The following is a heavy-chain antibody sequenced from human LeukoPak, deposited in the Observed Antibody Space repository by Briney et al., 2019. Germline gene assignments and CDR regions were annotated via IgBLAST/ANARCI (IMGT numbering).Heavy chain of an antibody. CDR1: GGTFSSTT. J-gene: IGHJ4*02. Sequence: SVKVSCTASGGTFSSTTINWVRQAPGQGLEWMGGITPIFRTPNYAQKFQGRVTITAVESMSTAYMELSSLRSEDTAVYYCARGWLAETTVVTPYNYWGQGTLVTVSS. V-gene: IGHV1-69*13. D-gene: IGHD4-11*01. CDR2: ITPIFRTP. CDR3: ARGWLAETTVVTPYNY.